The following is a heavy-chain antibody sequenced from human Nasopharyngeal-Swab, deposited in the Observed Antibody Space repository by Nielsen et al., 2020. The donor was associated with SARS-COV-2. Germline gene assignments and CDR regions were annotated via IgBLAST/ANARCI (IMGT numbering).Heavy chain of an antibody. Sequence: GGSLRLSCAASGFTFSSYSMNWVRQAPGKGLEWVSSISSSSSYIYYADSVKGRFTISRDNAKNSLYLQMNSLRAEDTAVYYCARAGAYYYDSSGYAFDIWGQGTMVTVSS. CDR3: ARAGAYYYDSSGYAFDI. CDR1: GFTFSSYS. V-gene: IGHV3-21*01. J-gene: IGHJ3*02. D-gene: IGHD3-22*01. CDR2: ISSSSSYI.